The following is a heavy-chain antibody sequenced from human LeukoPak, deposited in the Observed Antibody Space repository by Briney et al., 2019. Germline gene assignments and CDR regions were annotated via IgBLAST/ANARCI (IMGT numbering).Heavy chain of an antibody. CDR2: IGSNGGST. V-gene: IGHV3-64D*06. Sequence: GGSLRLSCSASGFTFSSYAMHWVRQAPGKGLEYVSAIGSNGGSTYYADSVKGRFTISRDNSKNTLYLQMSSLRAEDTAVYYCARSPLAFYDSSGYPRVWFDPWGQGTLVTVSS. CDR1: GFTFSSYA. D-gene: IGHD3-22*01. J-gene: IGHJ5*02. CDR3: ARSPLAFYDSSGYPRVWFDP.